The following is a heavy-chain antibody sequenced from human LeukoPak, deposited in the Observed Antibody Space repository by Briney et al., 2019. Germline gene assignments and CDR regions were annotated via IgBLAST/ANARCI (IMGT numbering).Heavy chain of an antibody. D-gene: IGHD3-22*01. CDR3: ARESYYDSSGYYHDAFDI. Sequence: GGSLRLSCAASGFTFDDYAMHWVRQAPGKGLEWVSGINWNSGSIGYGDSVKGRFTISRDNAKNSLYLQMNSLRAEDTAVYYCARESYYDSSGYYHDAFDIWGQGTMVTVSS. CDR2: INWNSGSI. V-gene: IGHV3-9*01. J-gene: IGHJ3*02. CDR1: GFTFDDYA.